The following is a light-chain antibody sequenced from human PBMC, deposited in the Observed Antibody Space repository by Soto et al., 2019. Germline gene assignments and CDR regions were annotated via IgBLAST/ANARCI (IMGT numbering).Light chain of an antibody. CDR2: GAS. J-gene: IGKJ1*01. Sequence: EIVLTQSPGTLSLSPGERATLSCRASQSVSSNFLAWHQQKPGQAPRLLIYGASSRATGIPDRFSGSGSGTDFTLTISRLEPEDFAVYYCQQYGSSPWTFGQGTKVEIK. CDR3: QQYGSSPWT. V-gene: IGKV3-20*01. CDR1: QSVSSNF.